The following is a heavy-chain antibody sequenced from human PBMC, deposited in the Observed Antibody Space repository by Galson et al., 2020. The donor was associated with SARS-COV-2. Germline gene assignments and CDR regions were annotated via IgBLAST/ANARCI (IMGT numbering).Heavy chain of an antibody. V-gene: IGHV4-59*12. CDR2: VHDSGDT. D-gene: IGHD3-10*02. CDR3: ARYNRANVYVFDY. J-gene: IGHJ4*02. CDR1: GASIHNNY. Sequence: PSETLSLTCSVSGASIHNNYWTWIRQSPEKGLEWIGYVHDSGDTNYNPSLRSRLTASLDTSRNQFSLKVNSMTAADTAVYYCARYNRANVYVFDYWGRGILVTVSS.